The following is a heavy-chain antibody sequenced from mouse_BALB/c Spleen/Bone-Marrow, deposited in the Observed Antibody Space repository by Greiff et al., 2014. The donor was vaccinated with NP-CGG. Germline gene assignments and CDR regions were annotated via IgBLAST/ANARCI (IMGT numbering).Heavy chain of an antibody. Sequence: QVQLQQSGAELMKPGASVKISCKATGYTFSSYWIEWVKQRPGHGLEWIGEILPGSGSTNYNEKFKGKATFTADTSSNTAYVQLSSLTSEDSAVYYCARELGLRLAYWGQGTLVTVSA. V-gene: IGHV1-9*01. D-gene: IGHD3-1*01. CDR1: GYTFSSYW. CDR3: ARELGLRLAY. CDR2: ILPGSGST. J-gene: IGHJ3*01.